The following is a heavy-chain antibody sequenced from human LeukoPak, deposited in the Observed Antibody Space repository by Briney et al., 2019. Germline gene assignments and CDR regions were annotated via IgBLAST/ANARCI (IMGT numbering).Heavy chain of an antibody. Sequence: PGGSLRLSCAASGFTFSTAWMSWVRQAPGKGLEWVGRINSKIDGGTADYAAPVKGRFTISRDDSKSTQYLQMNSLKTEDTAVYYCTTDSGSKYGLNHWGQGTLVTVSS. J-gene: IGHJ5*02. CDR2: INSKIDGGTA. CDR3: TTDSGSKYGLNH. V-gene: IGHV3-15*01. CDR1: GFTFSTAW. D-gene: IGHD1-26*01.